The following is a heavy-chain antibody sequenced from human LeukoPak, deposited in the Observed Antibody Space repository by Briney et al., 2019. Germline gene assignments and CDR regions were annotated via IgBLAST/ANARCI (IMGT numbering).Heavy chain of an antibody. CDR3: ARVILTGYYVDY. CDR2: IYSGGST. V-gene: IGHV3-66*01. D-gene: IGHD3-9*01. Sequence: GGSLRLSCAASGFTVSSNYMSWVRQAPGKGLEWVSVIYSGGSTYYADSVKGRFTISRDNSKNTLYLQMNSLRAEDTAVYYCARVILTGYYVDYWGQGTLVTVSS. J-gene: IGHJ4*02. CDR1: GFTVSSNY.